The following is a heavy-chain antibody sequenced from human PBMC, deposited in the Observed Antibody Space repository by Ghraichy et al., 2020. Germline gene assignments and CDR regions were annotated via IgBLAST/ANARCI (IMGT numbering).Heavy chain of an antibody. D-gene: IGHD3-16*01. CDR1: GGSIGTYY. Sequence: SCTVSGGSIGTYYWSWIRQPPGKGLEWIGHIYFSGSTNYNPSLKSRVTISVDTSKNPFSLKLSFVTAADTAVYYCARDPYGLGDVRWFDPWGQGALVTVSA. CDR3: ARDPYGLGDVRWFDP. V-gene: IGHV4-59*01. CDR2: IYFSGST. J-gene: IGHJ5*02.